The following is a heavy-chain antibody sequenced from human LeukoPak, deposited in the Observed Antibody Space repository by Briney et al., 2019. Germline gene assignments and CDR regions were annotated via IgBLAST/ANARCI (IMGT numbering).Heavy chain of an antibody. CDR2: IKQDGSEK. CDR1: GFTFSSYW. Sequence: PGGSLRLSCAASGFTFSSYWMTWVRQAPGKGLEWVANIKQDGSEKYYVDSVKGRFTISRDSAENSLYLQMNSLRAEDTAVYYCARGITVIRGVFSLDYWGQGTLVTVS. D-gene: IGHD3-10*01. CDR3: ARGITVIRGVFSLDY. V-gene: IGHV3-7*04. J-gene: IGHJ4*02.